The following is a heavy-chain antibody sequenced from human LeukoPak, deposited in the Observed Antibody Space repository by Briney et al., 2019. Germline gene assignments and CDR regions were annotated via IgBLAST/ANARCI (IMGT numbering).Heavy chain of an antibody. V-gene: IGHV4-34*01. D-gene: IGHD4-17*01. CDR1: GGSFSGYY. Sequence: SETLSLTCGVYGGSFSGYYWNWIRQSPGMGLEWIGEINHSGSTNYNPSLKSRVTISVDTSKNQFSLKLSSVTAADTALYYCARVPTVTFFDYWGQGTLVTVSS. CDR2: INHSGST. CDR3: ARVPTVTFFDY. J-gene: IGHJ4*02.